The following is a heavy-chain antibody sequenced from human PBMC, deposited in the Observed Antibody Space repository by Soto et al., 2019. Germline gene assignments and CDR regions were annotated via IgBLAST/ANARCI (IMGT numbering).Heavy chain of an antibody. CDR3: ARPSTMITFGGAGGAFDI. CDR1: GYTFTSYG. D-gene: IGHD3-16*01. J-gene: IGHJ3*02. V-gene: IGHV1-18*01. CDR2: ISAYNGNT. Sequence: ASVKVSCKASGYTFTSYGISWVRQAPGQGLEWMGWISAYNGNTNYAQKLQGRVTMTTDTSTSTAYMELRSLRSDDTAVYYCARPSTMITFGGAGGAFDIWGQGTMVTVSS.